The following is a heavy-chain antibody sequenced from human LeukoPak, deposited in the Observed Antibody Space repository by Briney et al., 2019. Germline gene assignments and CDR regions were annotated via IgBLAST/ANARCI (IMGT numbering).Heavy chain of an antibody. V-gene: IGHV3-9*01. CDR3: AKDLWGGYSAFDI. CDR2: ISWNSGSI. D-gene: IGHD5-18*01. Sequence: GGSLRLSCAASEFTFDDYAMHWVRQAPGKGLEWVSGISWNSGSIGYADSVKGRFTISRDNAKNSLYLQMNSLRAEDTALYYCAKDLWGGYSAFDIWGQGTMVTVSS. J-gene: IGHJ3*02. CDR1: EFTFDDYA.